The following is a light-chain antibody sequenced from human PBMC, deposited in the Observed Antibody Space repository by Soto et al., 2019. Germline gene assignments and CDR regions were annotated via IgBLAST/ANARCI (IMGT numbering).Light chain of an antibody. CDR1: QSISSS. Sequence: VLTQSPATLSLSPGERATLSCRASQSISSSLAWYQQKPGQAPRLLIYAASNRAAGIPARFSGSGSGTDFTLTISSLEPEDFAVYYCQQRTNWPLTFGGGTKVGIK. J-gene: IGKJ4*01. V-gene: IGKV3-11*01. CDR2: AAS. CDR3: QQRTNWPLT.